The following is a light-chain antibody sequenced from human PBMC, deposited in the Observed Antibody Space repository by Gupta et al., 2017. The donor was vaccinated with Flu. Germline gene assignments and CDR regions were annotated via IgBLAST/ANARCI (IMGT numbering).Light chain of an antibody. CDR2: RDI. Sequence: CGGNNIENRNVHWYQQKPGQAPVLVIYRDISRPAGIPERFSGSNSGNTATLTISGAQAGDEADYYCQVWDSSTEVFGGGTKLPVL. V-gene: IGLV3-9*01. CDR3: QVWDSSTEV. J-gene: IGLJ2*01. CDR1: NIENRN.